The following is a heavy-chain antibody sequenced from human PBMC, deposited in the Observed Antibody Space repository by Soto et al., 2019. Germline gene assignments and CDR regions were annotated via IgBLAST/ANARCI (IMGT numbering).Heavy chain of an antibody. V-gene: IGHV4-4*02. CDR1: GDSISSDKW. J-gene: IGHJ4*02. CDR3: ARWETQQKRDY. D-gene: IGHD6-13*01. Sequence: TLSLTCAVSGDSISSDKWWSWIRQPPGKGLQWIGEIYHSGSTKYNPSLKSRVIISVDKSKNQFSLKLSSVTDADTAVYYCARWETQQKRDYWGQGTLVTISS. CDR2: IYHSGST.